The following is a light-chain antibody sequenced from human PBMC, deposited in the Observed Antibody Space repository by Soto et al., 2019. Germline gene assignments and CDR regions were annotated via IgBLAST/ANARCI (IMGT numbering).Light chain of an antibody. Sequence: QSALTQPASVSGSPGQSITISCTGTSSDVGGYNYVSWYQQHPGKAPKLMIYDVSNRPSGVSNRFSGSKSGNTASLTISGLLAEDEADYYCTSYAGGDTVVFGGGTKLTVL. CDR2: DVS. CDR3: TSYAGGDTVV. J-gene: IGLJ2*01. CDR1: SSDVGGYNY. V-gene: IGLV2-14*01.